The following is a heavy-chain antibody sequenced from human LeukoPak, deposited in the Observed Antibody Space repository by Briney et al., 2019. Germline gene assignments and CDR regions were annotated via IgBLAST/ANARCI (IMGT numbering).Heavy chain of an antibody. J-gene: IGHJ5*02. Sequence: SETLSLTCAVSGGSISSSNWWSWVRQPPGKGLEWIGEIYHSGSTNYNPSLKSRVTISVDKSKNQFSLKLSSVTAADTAVYYCARRRHTWIQLEYNWFDPWGQGTLVTVSS. CDR2: IYHSGST. D-gene: IGHD5-18*01. V-gene: IGHV4-4*02. CDR1: GGSISSSNW. CDR3: ARRRHTWIQLEYNWFDP.